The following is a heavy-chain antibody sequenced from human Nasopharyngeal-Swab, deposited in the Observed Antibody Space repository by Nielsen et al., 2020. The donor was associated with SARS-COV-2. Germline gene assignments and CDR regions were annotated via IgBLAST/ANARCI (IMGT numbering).Heavy chain of an antibody. J-gene: IGHJ2*01. CDR2: IGGSGGST. D-gene: IGHD2-15*01. Sequence: GGSLRLSCAASGFTFSGYAMSWVRQAPGKGLEWVSGIGGSGGSTYYADSVKGQFTISRDNSKNTLYLQMNSLRAEDTAVYYCAKDGGCSGGSCYVHWYFDLWGRGTLVTVSS. CDR3: AKDGGCSGGSCYVHWYFDL. V-gene: IGHV3-23*01. CDR1: GFTFSGYA.